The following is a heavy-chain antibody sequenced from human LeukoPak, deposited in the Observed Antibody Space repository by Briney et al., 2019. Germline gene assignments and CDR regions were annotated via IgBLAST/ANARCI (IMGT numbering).Heavy chain of an antibody. V-gene: IGHV4-34*01. CDR2: INHSGST. CDR1: GGSFSGYY. J-gene: IGHJ5*02. Sequence: SSETLSLTCAVYGGSFSGYYWSWIRQPPGKGLEWIGEINHSGSTNYNPSLKSRVTISVDTSKNQFSLKLSSVTAADTAVYYCARGNVDTAMAEGNWSDPWGQGTLVTVSS. CDR3: ARGNVDTAMAEGNWSDP. D-gene: IGHD5-18*01.